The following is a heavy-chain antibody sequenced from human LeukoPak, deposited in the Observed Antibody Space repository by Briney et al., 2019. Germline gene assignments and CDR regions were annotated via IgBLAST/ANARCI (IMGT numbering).Heavy chain of an antibody. CDR1: GYSFTSYW. Sequence: GESLKISCKGSGYSFTSYWIGWVRQMPGKGLEWMGIIYPGDSDTRYSPSFQGQVTISADKSISTAYLQWSSLKASDTAMYYRARRGRYCSGGSCSQYYFDYWGQGTLVTVSS. D-gene: IGHD2-15*01. CDR2: IYPGDSDT. J-gene: IGHJ4*02. CDR3: ARRGRYCSGGSCSQYYFDY. V-gene: IGHV5-51*01.